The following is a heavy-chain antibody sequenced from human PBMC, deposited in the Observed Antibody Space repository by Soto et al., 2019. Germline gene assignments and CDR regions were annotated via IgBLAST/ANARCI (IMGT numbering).Heavy chain of an antibody. V-gene: IGHV3-23*01. Sequence: GGSLRLSCVASGFSFDNYGMSWVRQAPGEGLEWVSAIKSDGTSTYYAASVEDRFTISRDNSKNTLYLQLNSLRAEDTAVYYCAQLGLMTFSHKHYFNHWGRGTLVTVSS. CDR3: AQLGLMTFSHKHYFNH. CDR2: IKSDGTST. J-gene: IGHJ4*02. D-gene: IGHD3-16*01. CDR1: GFSFDNYG.